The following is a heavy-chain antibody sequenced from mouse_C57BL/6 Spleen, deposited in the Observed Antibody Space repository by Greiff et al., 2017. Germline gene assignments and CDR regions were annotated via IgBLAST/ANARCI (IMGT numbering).Heavy chain of an antibody. CDR1: GYTFTSYW. J-gene: IGHJ2*01. V-gene: IGHV1-64*01. CDR2: IHPNSGST. D-gene: IGHD2-10*02. CDR3: ARFLEGRGYCDY. Sequence: VKLQQPGAELVKPGASVKLSCKASGYTFTSYWMHWVKQRPGQGLEWIGMIHPNSGSTNYNEKFKSKATLTVDKSSSTAYMQLSSLTSEDSAVYYCARFLEGRGYCDYWGQGTTLTVSS.